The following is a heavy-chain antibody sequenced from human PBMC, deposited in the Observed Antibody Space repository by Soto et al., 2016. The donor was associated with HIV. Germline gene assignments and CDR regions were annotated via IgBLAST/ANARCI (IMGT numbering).Heavy chain of an antibody. V-gene: IGHV3-66*01. Sequence: EVQLVESGGGLVQPGGSLRLSCAASGLTVSANYMSWVRQAPGKGLEWVSVIYSSGNTKYADSVKGRFTISRDTSKNTLYLQMDSLTAEDTAVYYCVRDDNYYEAYGLDVWGQGTTVTVSS. D-gene: IGHD3-22*01. CDR3: VRDDNYYEAYGLDV. CDR1: GLTVSANY. J-gene: IGHJ6*02. CDR2: IYSSGNT.